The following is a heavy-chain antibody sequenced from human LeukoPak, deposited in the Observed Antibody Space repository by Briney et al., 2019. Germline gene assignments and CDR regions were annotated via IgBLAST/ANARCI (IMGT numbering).Heavy chain of an antibody. Sequence: ASVKVSCKASGYTFTSYYMHWVRQAPGQGLEWRGIIKPSGGSTSYAQKFQGRVTMTRDTSTSTVYMELSSLRSEDTALYYCAREGSVTTPYYYYGMDVWGKGTTVTVSS. J-gene: IGHJ6*04. CDR2: IKPSGGST. D-gene: IGHD4-17*01. CDR1: GYTFTSYY. V-gene: IGHV1-46*01. CDR3: AREGSVTTPYYYYGMDV.